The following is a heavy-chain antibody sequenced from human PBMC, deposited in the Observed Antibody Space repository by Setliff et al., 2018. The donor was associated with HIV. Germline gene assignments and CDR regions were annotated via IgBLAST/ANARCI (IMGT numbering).Heavy chain of an antibody. CDR2: IYHSGST. V-gene: IGHV4-38-2*02. CDR3: ARERTGDYYGGWDY. CDR1: GYSISSGYY. J-gene: IGHJ4*02. Sequence: KPSETLSLTCAVSGYSISSGYYWGWIRQPPGKGLEWIGSIYHSGSTYYNPSLKSRVTISVDTSKNQFSLKLSSVTAADTAVYYCARERTGDYYGGWDYWGQGTLVTVSS. D-gene: IGHD3-10*01.